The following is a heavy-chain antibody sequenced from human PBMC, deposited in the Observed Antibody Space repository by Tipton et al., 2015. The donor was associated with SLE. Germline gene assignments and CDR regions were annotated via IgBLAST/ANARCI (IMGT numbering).Heavy chain of an antibody. CDR2: IWYDGSNK. J-gene: IGHJ3*02. D-gene: IGHD3-9*01. CDR1: GFTFSSYG. V-gene: IGHV3-33*01. CDR3: FLRYFDWLFSDAFDI. Sequence: SGFTFSSYGMHWVRQAPGKGLEGVAVIWYDGSNKYYADSVKGRFTISRDNSKNTLYLQMNSLRAEDTAVYYCFLRYFDWLFSDAFDIWGQGTMVTVSA.